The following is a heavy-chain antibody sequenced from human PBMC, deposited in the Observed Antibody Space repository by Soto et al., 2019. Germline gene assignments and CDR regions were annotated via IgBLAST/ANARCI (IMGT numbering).Heavy chain of an antibody. CDR2: IYYSGST. J-gene: IGHJ3*02. V-gene: IGHV4-59*01. CDR3: ARGKLRSHAFDI. Sequence: SETLSLTCTVSGGSISSYYWSWIRQPPGKGLEWIGYIYYSGSTNYNPSLKSRVTISVDTSKNQFSLKLSSVTAADTAVYYCARGKLRSHAFDIWGQGTMVTVSS. D-gene: IGHD1-7*01. CDR1: GGSISSYY.